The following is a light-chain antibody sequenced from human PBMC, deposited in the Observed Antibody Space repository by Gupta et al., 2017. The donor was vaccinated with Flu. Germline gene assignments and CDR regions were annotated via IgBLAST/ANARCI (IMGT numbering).Light chain of an antibody. Sequence: SSELTQDPAMSVALGQTVRITCQGDSLRSYYASWYQQKPGQAPVLVIYGKNNRPAGIPDRFSGSSSRDTASLTITGAQAEDEADYYCNSRDSSGDLYVFGAGTKVTVL. V-gene: IGLV3-19*01. CDR2: GKN. CDR1: SLRSYY. J-gene: IGLJ1*01. CDR3: NSRDSSGDLYV.